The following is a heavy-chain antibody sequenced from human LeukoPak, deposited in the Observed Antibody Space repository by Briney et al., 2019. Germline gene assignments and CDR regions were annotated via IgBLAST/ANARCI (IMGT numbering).Heavy chain of an antibody. CDR1: GGSISSYY. D-gene: IGHD2-21*01. CDR3: ARGGLWWFDY. Sequence: PSETLSLTCTVSGGSISSYYWSWIRQPPGKGLEWIGYIYYSGSTNYNPSLKSRVTISVDTSKNQFSLKLSSVTAADTAVYYCARGGLWWFDYWGQGTLVTVSS. CDR2: IYYSGST. V-gene: IGHV4-59*01. J-gene: IGHJ4*02.